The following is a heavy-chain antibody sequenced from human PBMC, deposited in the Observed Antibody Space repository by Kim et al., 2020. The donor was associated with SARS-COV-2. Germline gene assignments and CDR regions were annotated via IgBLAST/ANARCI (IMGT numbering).Heavy chain of an antibody. V-gene: IGHV3-15*01. CDR1: GFTFSNAW. J-gene: IGHJ4*02. CDR3: TTDWSGNWKNFAS. D-gene: IGHD1-20*01. CDR2: IKSKTDGGTT. Sequence: GGSLRLSCSASGFTFSNAWMSWVRQAPGKGLEWVGRIKSKTDGGTTDYAAPVKGRFTISRDDSKNTLYLQMNSLKTEDTAVYYCTTDWSGNWKNFASWGQGTLVTVSS.